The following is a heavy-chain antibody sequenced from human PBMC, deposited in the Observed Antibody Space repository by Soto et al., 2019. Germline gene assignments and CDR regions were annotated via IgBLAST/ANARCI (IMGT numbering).Heavy chain of an antibody. J-gene: IGHJ5*02. CDR1: GFTFSSYA. D-gene: IGHD2-2*01. V-gene: IGHV3-23*01. CDR2: ISGSGGST. Sequence: DVQLLESGGGLVQPGGSLRLSCAASGFTFSSYAMSWVRQAPGKGLEWVSAISGSGGSTYYADSVKGRFTISRDNSKNTLYLQMNSLRAEDTAVYYCAKSPSVVPAAPNWFDPWGQGTLVTVSS. CDR3: AKSPSVVPAAPNWFDP.